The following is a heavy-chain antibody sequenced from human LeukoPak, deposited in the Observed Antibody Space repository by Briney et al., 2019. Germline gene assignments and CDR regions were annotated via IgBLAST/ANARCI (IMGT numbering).Heavy chain of an antibody. CDR3: ARTNNYAFDI. CDR2: IYSNGNK. V-gene: IGHV3-53*01. CDR1: TYTVSRTF. D-gene: IGHD5-24*01. J-gene: IGHJ3*02. Sequence: AASTYTVSRTFMNWVRQAPGNGLEWVSIIYSNGNKHYADSVRGRFTISRDNSMNTLYLQMNNLRAEDTAVYYCARTNNYAFDIWGLGTMVTVSS.